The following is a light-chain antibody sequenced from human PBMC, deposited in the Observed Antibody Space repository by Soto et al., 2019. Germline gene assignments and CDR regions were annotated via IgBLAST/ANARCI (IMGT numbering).Light chain of an antibody. Sequence: QSALTQPPSASGSPGQSVTISCTGTNSDVGRYNRVSWYQPHPDKAPKLMIYEVNKRPSGVPDRFSGSKSGNTASLTVSGLQAEDEADYYCNSYAGNSWVFGGGTKLTVL. CDR3: NSYAGNSWV. J-gene: IGLJ3*02. CDR1: NSDVGRYNR. V-gene: IGLV2-8*01. CDR2: EVN.